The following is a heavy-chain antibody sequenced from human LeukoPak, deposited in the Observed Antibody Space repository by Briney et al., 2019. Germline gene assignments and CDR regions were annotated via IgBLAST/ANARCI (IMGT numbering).Heavy chain of an antibody. D-gene: IGHD5-24*01. Sequence: SQTLSLTCAISGDSVSSDSAACNWIRQSPSRGLEWLGRTYYRAKWYNDYAVSVKSRITINPDTSKNQFSLQLNSVTPDDTAVYYCARVRRVAVTPYYFDYWGQGTLVTVSS. CDR3: ARVRRVAVTPYYFDY. V-gene: IGHV6-1*01. CDR1: GDSVSSDSAA. J-gene: IGHJ4*02. CDR2: TYYRAKWYN.